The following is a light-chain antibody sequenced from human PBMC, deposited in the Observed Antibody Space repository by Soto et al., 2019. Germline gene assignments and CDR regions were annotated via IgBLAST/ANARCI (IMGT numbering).Light chain of an antibody. CDR3: QQRSNWPRT. V-gene: IGKV3-11*01. CDR2: DAS. J-gene: IGKJ3*01. CDR1: QSVSSY. Sequence: EIVLTQSPATLSLSPGERATLSCWASQSVSSYLAWYQQKPGQAPRLLIYDASNRATGIPARFSGSASGTDFTLTISSLEPEDFAVYYCQQRSNWPRTFGPGTKVEIK.